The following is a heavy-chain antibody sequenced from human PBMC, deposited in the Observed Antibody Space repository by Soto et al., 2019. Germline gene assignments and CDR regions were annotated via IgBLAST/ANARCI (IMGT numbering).Heavy chain of an antibody. D-gene: IGHD3-10*01. CDR2: ISGGGDTT. Sequence: EVQLLESGGGLVQPGGSLTLSCAASGFTFNNYPMTWVRQAPGKGLEWVSAISGGGDTTSYADSVKGRFTVSRDGSKNTLSLQMSSLRAEDTALYYCAKGRGGSGSLTPRVDFWGQGTLVTVSS. CDR3: AKGRGGSGSLTPRVDF. V-gene: IGHV3-23*01. J-gene: IGHJ4*02. CDR1: GFTFNNYP.